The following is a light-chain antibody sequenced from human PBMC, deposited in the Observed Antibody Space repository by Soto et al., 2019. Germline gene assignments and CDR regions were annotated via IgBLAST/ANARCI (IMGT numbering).Light chain of an antibody. V-gene: IGLV1-44*01. CDR2: GNN. CDR3: AAWDDSLNGVV. J-gene: IGLJ2*01. CDR1: NSNIGSNT. Sequence: QSVLTQPSSASGTPGQRVTISCSGSNSNIGSNTVNWYQQLPGTAPKLLIYGNNQRPSGVPDRCSGSRSGTSASLAISGLQSEDETDYYCAAWDDSLNGVVFGGGTKVTVL.